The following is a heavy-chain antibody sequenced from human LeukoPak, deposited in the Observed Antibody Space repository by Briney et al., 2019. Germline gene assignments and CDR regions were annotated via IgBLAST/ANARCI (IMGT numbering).Heavy chain of an antibody. Sequence: GGSLRLSCAASGFTFSSYSMNWVRQAPGKGLEWVSSISSSSYIYYADSVEGRFTISRDNAKNSLYLQMNSLRAEDTAVYYCARAFPVYYGSGNNWFDPWGQGTLVTVSS. V-gene: IGHV3-21*01. CDR2: ISSSSYI. CDR1: GFTFSSYS. D-gene: IGHD3-10*01. J-gene: IGHJ5*02. CDR3: ARAFPVYYGSGNNWFDP.